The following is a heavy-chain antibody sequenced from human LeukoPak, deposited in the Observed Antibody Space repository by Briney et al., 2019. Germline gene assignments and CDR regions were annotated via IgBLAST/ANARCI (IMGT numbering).Heavy chain of an antibody. D-gene: IGHD2-15*01. V-gene: IGHV3-7*01. Sequence: PGGSLRLSCAASGFTFSSYWMSWVRQAPGKGLEWVANIKQDGSEKYYVDSVKGRFTISRDNAKNPLYLQMNSLRAEDTAVYYCARGGANYYYYYMDVWGKGTTVTVSS. J-gene: IGHJ6*03. CDR3: ARGGANYYYYYMDV. CDR1: GFTFSSYW. CDR2: IKQDGSEK.